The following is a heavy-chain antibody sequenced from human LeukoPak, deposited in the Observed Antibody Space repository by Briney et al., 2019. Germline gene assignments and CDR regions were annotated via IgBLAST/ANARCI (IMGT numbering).Heavy chain of an antibody. V-gene: IGHV4-34*01. CDR2: INHSGST. CDR3: ARAYLWFGEGYYYGMDV. J-gene: IGHJ6*02. Sequence: SETLSLTCAVYGGSFSGYYWSWIRQPPGKGLEWIGEINHSGSTNYNPSLKSRVTISVDTSKNQFSLKLSSVTAADTAVYYCARAYLWFGEGYYYGMDVWGQGTTVTVSS. D-gene: IGHD3-10*01. CDR1: GGSFSGYY.